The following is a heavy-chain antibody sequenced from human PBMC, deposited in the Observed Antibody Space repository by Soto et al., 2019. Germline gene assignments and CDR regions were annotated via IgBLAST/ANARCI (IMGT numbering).Heavy chain of an antibody. Sequence: GGSLSLSCAASGFTFSSYSMNWVRQAPGKGLEWVSSISSSSSYIYYADSVKGRFTISRDNAKNSLYLQMNSLRAEDTAVYYCARRHCSGGSCYSGLHDYWGQGTLVTVSS. CDR2: ISSSSSYI. D-gene: IGHD2-15*01. V-gene: IGHV3-21*01. CDR1: GFTFSSYS. CDR3: ARRHCSGGSCYSGLHDY. J-gene: IGHJ4*02.